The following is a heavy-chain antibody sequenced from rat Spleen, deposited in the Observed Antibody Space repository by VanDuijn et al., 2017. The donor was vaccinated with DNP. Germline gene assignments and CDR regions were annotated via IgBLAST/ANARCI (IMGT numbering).Heavy chain of an antibody. CDR1: GITFSDHN. Sequence: EVKLVESGGGLVQPGRSLKLSCAVSGITFSDHNMAWVRQAPKTSLEWVATISYDGSDTYYRDSMKGRFTISRDNAKSTLYLQMNSLRSEDTAAYYCAGRPPPTRGPFDYWGQGITVTVSS. CDR2: ISYDGSDT. D-gene: IGHD1-4*01. V-gene: IGHV5-7*01. J-gene: IGHJ2*01. CDR3: AGRPPPTRGPFDY.